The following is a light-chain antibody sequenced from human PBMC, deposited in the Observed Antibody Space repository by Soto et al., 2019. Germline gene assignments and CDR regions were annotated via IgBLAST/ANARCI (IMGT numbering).Light chain of an antibody. CDR3: QESYSTS. CDR2: GAF. Sequence: EIVLTQSPATLSLSPGERATLSCRASQSVGTFFAWYQQKPGQAPSLLIYGAFTRATGIPARFSGSGSGTDFTLTLSSLQPEDIATYYCQESYSTSFGQGTKVDIK. CDR1: QSVGTF. V-gene: IGKV3-11*01. J-gene: IGKJ1*01.